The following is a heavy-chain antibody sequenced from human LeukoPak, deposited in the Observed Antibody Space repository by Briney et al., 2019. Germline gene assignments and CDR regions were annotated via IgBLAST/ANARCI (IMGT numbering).Heavy chain of an antibody. D-gene: IGHD6-25*01. CDR2: INSDGSST. Sequence: PGGSLRLSCAASGFTFSSYCMHWVRQAPGKGLVWVSRINSDGSSTTYADSVKGRFAISRDNAKNTLYLQMNSLSPEDTAVYYCARDRSSEDAYDIWGQGTMVTVSS. V-gene: IGHV3-74*03. J-gene: IGHJ3*02. CDR3: ARDRSSEDAYDI. CDR1: GFTFSSYC.